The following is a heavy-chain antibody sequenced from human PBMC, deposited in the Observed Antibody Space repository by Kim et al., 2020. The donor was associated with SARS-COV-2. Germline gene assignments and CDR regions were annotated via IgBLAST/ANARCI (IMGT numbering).Heavy chain of an antibody. CDR3: TTDSRPMTYYYYYGMDV. J-gene: IGHJ6*02. Sequence: PVKGRFTISRDDSKNTLYLQMTSLKTEDTAVYYCTTDSRPMTYYYYYGMDVWGQGTTVTVSS. V-gene: IGHV3-15*01. D-gene: IGHD2-2*01.